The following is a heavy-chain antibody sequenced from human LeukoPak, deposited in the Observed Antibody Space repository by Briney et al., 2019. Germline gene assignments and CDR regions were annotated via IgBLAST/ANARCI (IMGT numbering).Heavy chain of an antibody. D-gene: IGHD1-26*01. CDR3: AKLAGIGGATPIDY. J-gene: IGHJ4*02. V-gene: IGHV3-23*01. CDR2: ISGSGYSA. CDR1: GFTFSSYG. Sequence: GGSLRLSCAVSGFTFSSYGMSWVRQAPGKGLEWVSAISGSGYSAYYADSVKGRFTISRDNSKNTLFLQMNSLRAEDTAVYYCAKLAGIGGATPIDYWGQGTLVTVSS.